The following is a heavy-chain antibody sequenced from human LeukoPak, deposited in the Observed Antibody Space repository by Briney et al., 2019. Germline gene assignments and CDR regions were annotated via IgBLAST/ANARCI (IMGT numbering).Heavy chain of an antibody. Sequence: ASVKVSCKASGYTFTSYGISWVRQAPGQGLEWMGWISAYNGNTNYAQKLQGRVTMTTDTSTSTAYMELRSLRSDDTAVYYCASLPFLGWSKGYYYMDVWGKGTTVTVSS. CDR3: ASLPFLGWSKGYYYMDV. CDR2: ISAYNGNT. D-gene: IGHD3-3*02. V-gene: IGHV1-18*01. J-gene: IGHJ6*03. CDR1: GYTFTSYG.